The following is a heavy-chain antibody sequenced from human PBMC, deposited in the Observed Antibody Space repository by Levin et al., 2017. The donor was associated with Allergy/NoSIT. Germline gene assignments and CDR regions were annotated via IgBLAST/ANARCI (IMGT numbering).Heavy chain of an antibody. Sequence: GGSLRLSCAASGFIFSNYWMTWVRQAPGKGLERVANIKKDGSGKYYVDFVKGRFTISRDNAMNSLYLQMSSLRVEDTAVYYCARGVVTTGYYPDYFDYWGQGTLVTVSS. J-gene: IGHJ4*02. CDR1: GFIFSNYW. CDR3: ARGVVTTGYYPDYFDY. V-gene: IGHV3-7*01. D-gene: IGHD1-26*01. CDR2: IKKDGSGK.